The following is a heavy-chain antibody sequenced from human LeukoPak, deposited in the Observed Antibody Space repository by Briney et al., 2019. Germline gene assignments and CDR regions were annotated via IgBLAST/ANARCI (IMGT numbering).Heavy chain of an antibody. CDR3: TRVTYQPFDY. Sequence: GGSLRLSCAASGFTFGGSAMHWVRQASGKGLEWVGRIRSKANGYATAYAASVKGRFTISRDDSKNTAYLQMNSLKTEDTVVYYCTRVTYQPFDYWGQGTLVTVSS. D-gene: IGHD2-2*01. V-gene: IGHV3-73*01. CDR2: IRSKANGYAT. J-gene: IGHJ4*02. CDR1: GFTFGGSA.